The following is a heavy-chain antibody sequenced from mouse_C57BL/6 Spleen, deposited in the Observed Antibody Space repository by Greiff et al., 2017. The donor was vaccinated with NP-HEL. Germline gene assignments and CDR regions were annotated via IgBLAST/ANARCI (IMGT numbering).Heavy chain of an antibody. D-gene: IGHD1-1*01. CDR3: AIDYGSSYGAY. CDR1: GYTFTSYW. Sequence: VQLQQPGAELVKPGASVKVSCKASGYTFTSYWMHWVKQRPGQGLEWIGRIHPSDSDTNYNQKFKGKATLTVDKSSSTAYMQLSSLKSEDSAVYYCAIDYGSSYGAYWGQGTLVTVSA. CDR2: IHPSDSDT. J-gene: IGHJ3*01. V-gene: IGHV1-74*01.